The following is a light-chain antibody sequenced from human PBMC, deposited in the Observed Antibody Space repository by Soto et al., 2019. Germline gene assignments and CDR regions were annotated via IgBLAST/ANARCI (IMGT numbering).Light chain of an antibody. CDR2: YDS. CDR3: QVWDRSSDHPV. J-gene: IGLJ3*02. CDR1: NIGSKS. V-gene: IGLV3-21*04. Sequence: VLTQPPSVSVAPGKTARITCGGNNIGSKSVHWYQQKPGQAPVLVIYYDSDRPSGIPERFSGSNSGNTATLTISRVEAGDEADYYCQVWDRSSDHPVFGGGTKLTVL.